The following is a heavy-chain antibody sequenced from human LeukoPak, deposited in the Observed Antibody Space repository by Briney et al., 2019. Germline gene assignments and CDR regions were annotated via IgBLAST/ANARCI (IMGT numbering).Heavy chain of an antibody. J-gene: IGHJ4*02. Sequence: PSETLSLTCTVSGGSIRSSYYYWGWIRQPPGKGLEWIGSIYDSGSTYYNPSLKSRVTISVDTSKNQFSLKLSSVTAADTAVYYCARAGLNFDHWGQGTLVTVSS. CDR2: IYDSGST. V-gene: IGHV4-39*07. CDR1: GGSIRSSYYY. CDR3: ARAGLNFDH.